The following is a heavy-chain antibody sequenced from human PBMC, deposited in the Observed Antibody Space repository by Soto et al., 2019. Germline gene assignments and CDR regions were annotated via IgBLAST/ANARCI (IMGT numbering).Heavy chain of an antibody. CDR1: GGTFSSYT. V-gene: IGHV1-69*08. J-gene: IGHJ4*02. CDR2: IIPILGIA. D-gene: IGHD6-6*01. Sequence: QVPLVQSGAEVKKPGSSVKVSCKASGGTFSSYTISWVRQAPGQGLEWMGRIIPILGIANYAQKFQGRVTITADKSTSTAYMELSSLRSEDTAVYYCARDDAEQLYDVWGQGTLVTVSS. CDR3: ARDDAEQLYDV.